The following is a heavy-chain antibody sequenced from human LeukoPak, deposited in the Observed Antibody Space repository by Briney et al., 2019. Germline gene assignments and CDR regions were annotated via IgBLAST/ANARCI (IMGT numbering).Heavy chain of an antibody. J-gene: IGHJ6*02. D-gene: IGHD2-2*01. Sequence: SEALSLTCSVSGGSITNYYWSWIRQSAGQGLEWIGRIYSSGATNYNPSLKSRVIMSIDTSKSQLSLKLSSVTVADTALYFCARSRTHGLDVWGPGTTVTVS. CDR1: GGSITNYY. CDR2: IYSSGAT. CDR3: ARSRTHGLDV. V-gene: IGHV4-4*07.